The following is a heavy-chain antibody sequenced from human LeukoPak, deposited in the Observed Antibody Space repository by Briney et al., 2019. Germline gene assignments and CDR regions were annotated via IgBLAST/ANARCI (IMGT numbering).Heavy chain of an antibody. D-gene: IGHD6-13*01. V-gene: IGHV3-30*04. CDR3: ARDSSTLNWFDP. CDR2: ISYDGSNK. J-gene: IGHJ5*02. CDR1: GFTFSSYA. Sequence: SGGSLRLSCAASGFTFSSYAMHWVRQAPGKGLKWVAVISYDGSNKCYADSVKGRFTISRDNSKNTLYLQMNSLRAEDTAVYYCARDSSTLNWFDPWGQGTLVTVSS.